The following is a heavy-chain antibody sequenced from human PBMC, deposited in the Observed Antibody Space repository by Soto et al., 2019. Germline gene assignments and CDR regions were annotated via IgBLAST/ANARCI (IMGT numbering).Heavy chain of an antibody. J-gene: IGHJ4*02. D-gene: IGHD6-19*01. Sequence: QLQLQESGPGLVKPWETLSLICTVSGDSISSSNYFWGWIRQPQGKGLEWIGPIFYSGSTYYNPSLKSRVTIPVATSKNQFSLKLTSVTAADTDLYYCARRYGWLYFDYWGQGSLVTVSS. V-gene: IGHV4-39*01. CDR3: ARRYGWLYFDY. CDR2: IFYSGST. CDR1: GDSISSSNYF.